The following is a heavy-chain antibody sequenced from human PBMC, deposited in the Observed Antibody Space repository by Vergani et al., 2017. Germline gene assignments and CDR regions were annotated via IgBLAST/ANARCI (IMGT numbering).Heavy chain of an antibody. CDR3: ASNSDCSSTSCYRSDAFDI. J-gene: IGHJ3*02. V-gene: IGHV3-30-3*01. D-gene: IGHD2-2*01. CDR1: GFTFSSYA. CDR2: ISYDGSNK. Sequence: QVQLVESGGGVVQPGRSLRLSSAASGFTFSSYAMHWVRQAPGKGLEWVAVISYDGSNKYYADSVKGRFTISRDNSKNTLYLQMNSLRAEDTAVYYCASNSDCSSTSCYRSDAFDIWGQGTMVTVSS.